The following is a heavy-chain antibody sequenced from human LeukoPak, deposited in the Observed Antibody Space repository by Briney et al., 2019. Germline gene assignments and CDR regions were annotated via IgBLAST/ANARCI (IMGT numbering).Heavy chain of an antibody. CDR3: ARVGVVHYGMDV. V-gene: IGHV4-59*12. J-gene: IGHJ6*02. CDR2: IYYSGST. Sequence: SETLSLTCTVSGGSISSYYWSWIRQPPGKGLEWIGYIYYSGSTYYNPSLKSRVTISVDTSKNQFSLKLSSVTAADTAVYYRARVGVVHYGMDVWGQGTTVTVSS. CDR1: GGSISSYY. D-gene: IGHD3-10*01.